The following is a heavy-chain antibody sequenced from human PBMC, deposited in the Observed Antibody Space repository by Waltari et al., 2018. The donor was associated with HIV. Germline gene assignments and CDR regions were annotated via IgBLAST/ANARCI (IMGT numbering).Heavy chain of an antibody. V-gene: IGHV4-39*01. CDR3: ARLGSVVASLDY. D-gene: IGHD2-21*01. CDR2: IYYSGST. Sequence: QLQLQESGPGLVKPSETLSLTCTVSGGSISSSSYYWGWIRQPPGKGLEWIGSIYYSGSTYYNPSLKSRVTISVDTSKNQFSLKLSSVTAADTAVYYCARLGSVVASLDYWGQGTLVTVSS. J-gene: IGHJ4*02. CDR1: GGSISSSSYY.